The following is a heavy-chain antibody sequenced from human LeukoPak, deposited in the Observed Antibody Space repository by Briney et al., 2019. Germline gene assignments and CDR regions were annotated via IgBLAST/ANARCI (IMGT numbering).Heavy chain of an antibody. CDR3: ARSYSSSWYDMSAFDI. V-gene: IGHV1-2*02. CDR1: GYTFTGYY. CDR2: INLNSGGT. Sequence: ASVTVSCKASGYTFTGYYIHWVRQAPGQGRGWMGWINLNSGGTNYAQKFQGRVTMTRDTSISTAYMELSRLRSDDTAVYYCARSYSSSWYDMSAFDIWGQGTMVTVSS. J-gene: IGHJ3*02. D-gene: IGHD6-13*01.